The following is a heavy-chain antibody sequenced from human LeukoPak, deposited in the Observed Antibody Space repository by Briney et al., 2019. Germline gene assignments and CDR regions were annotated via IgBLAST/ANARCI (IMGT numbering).Heavy chain of an antibody. D-gene: IGHD2-2*01. CDR1: GFNFSNYA. CDR3: AKDRSSSTSCSNY. CDR2: VTGSSSNT. J-gene: IGHJ4*02. Sequence: GGSLRLSCAASGFNFSNYAMTWVRQAPGKGLEWVSGVTGSSSNTYYADSVKGPFTISRDNSKNMLYLEMNSLRVEDTAIYYCAKDRSSSTSCSNYWGRGTLVTVSS. V-gene: IGHV3-23*01.